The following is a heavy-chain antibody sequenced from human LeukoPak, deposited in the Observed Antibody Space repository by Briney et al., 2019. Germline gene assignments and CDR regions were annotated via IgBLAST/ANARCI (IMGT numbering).Heavy chain of an antibody. J-gene: IGHJ4*02. CDR1: GFTFSGFA. Sequence: GGTLRLSCAASGFTFSGFAMSWIRQAPGKGLEWVSSISRIGESTFYADSVRGRFTISRDNSKNTVSLQMESLRAEDTALYYCAKDYAVGSIDYWGQGTLVTVSS. V-gene: IGHV3-23*01. D-gene: IGHD3-16*01. CDR3: AKDYAVGSIDY. CDR2: ISRIGEST.